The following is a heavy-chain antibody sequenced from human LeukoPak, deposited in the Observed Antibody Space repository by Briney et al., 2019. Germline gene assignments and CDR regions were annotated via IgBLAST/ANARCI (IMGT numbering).Heavy chain of an antibody. V-gene: IGHV3-9*01. CDR2: ISWNSGSI. CDR1: GFTFEEYA. J-gene: IGHJ4*02. Sequence: GGSLRLSCAPSGFTFEEYAMHGVRHAPEKGLESVSGISWNSGSIGYAGSVKGRFTISRDNAKNSLYLQMNSLRAEDTALYYCASHPYCSSTSCYDYWGQGTLVTVSS. CDR3: ASHPYCSSTSCYDY. D-gene: IGHD2-2*01.